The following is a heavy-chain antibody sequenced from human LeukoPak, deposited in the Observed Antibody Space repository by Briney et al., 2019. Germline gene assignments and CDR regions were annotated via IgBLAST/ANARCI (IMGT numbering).Heavy chain of an antibody. CDR2: ITNKGGST. CDR3: ASGGDPYYYDSSGTPYYFDY. J-gene: IGHJ4*02. CDR1: GFTFSSYG. V-gene: IGHV3-64*04. D-gene: IGHD3-22*01. Sequence: PGGSLRLSCSASGFTFSSYGMYWVRQAPGKGLEYVSAITNKGGSTNYADSVKGRFTISRDNSKNTLYLQMNSLRAEDTAVYYCASGGDPYYYDSSGTPYYFDYWGQGTLVTVSS.